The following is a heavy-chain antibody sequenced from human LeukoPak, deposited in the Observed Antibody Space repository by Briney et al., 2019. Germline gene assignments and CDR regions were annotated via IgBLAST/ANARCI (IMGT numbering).Heavy chain of an antibody. Sequence: ASVKVSCKVSGYTLTELSMHWVRQAPGKGLEWMGGFDPEDGETIYAQKFQGRVTMTEDTSTDTAYMELSSLRSEDTAVYYCATSYYSNPAGYDGSGYFNWFDPWGQGTLVTVSS. CDR2: FDPEDGET. CDR3: ATSYYSNPAGYDGSGYFNWFDP. J-gene: IGHJ5*02. CDR1: GYTLTELS. D-gene: IGHD3-22*01. V-gene: IGHV1-24*01.